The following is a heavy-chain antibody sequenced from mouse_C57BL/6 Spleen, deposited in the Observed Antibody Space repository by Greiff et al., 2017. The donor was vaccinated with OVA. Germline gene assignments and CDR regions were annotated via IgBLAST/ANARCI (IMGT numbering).Heavy chain of an antibody. CDR3: ARYYYGSSPYYFDY. D-gene: IGHD1-1*01. Sequence: VQLQQSGPELVKPGDSVKISCKASGFSFTDYNLHWVKQSNGKSLEWIGVINPNYGTTSYNQNFKGKATLTVDQSSSTAYMQLNSLTSEDSAVYYCARYYYGSSPYYFDYWGQGTTLTFSS. J-gene: IGHJ2*01. CDR1: GFSFTDYN. CDR2: INPNYGTT. V-gene: IGHV1-39*01.